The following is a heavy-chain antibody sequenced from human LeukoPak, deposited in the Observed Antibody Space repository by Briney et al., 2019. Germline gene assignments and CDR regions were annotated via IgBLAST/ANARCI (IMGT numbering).Heavy chain of an antibody. Sequence: SETLSLTRTVSGASISSYYWSWIRQPAGRGLEWIGRIYTTGGTNYNPSLESRVTMSVDTSKNQFSLKLSSVTAADTAIYFCARTFSYYYYYMDVWGKGTTVTVSS. J-gene: IGHJ6*03. CDR3: ARTFSYYYYYMDV. CDR1: GASISSYY. CDR2: IYTTGGT. V-gene: IGHV4-4*07.